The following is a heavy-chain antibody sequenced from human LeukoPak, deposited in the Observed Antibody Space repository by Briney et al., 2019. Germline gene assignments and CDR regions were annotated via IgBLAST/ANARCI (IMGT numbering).Heavy chain of an antibody. Sequence: SVKVSCKASGGTFSSYAISWVRQAPGQGLEWMGGIIPIFGTANYAQKFQGRVTITADESTSTAYMELSSLRSEDTAVYYCARDLPGGYVGAFDIWGQGTMVTVSS. CDR1: GGTFSSYA. V-gene: IGHV1-69*01. CDR3: ARDLPGGYVGAFDI. CDR2: IIPIFGTA. D-gene: IGHD5-12*01. J-gene: IGHJ3*02.